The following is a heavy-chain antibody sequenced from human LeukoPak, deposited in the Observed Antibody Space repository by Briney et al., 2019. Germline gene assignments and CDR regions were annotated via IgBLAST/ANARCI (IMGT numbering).Heavy chain of an antibody. Sequence: GGSLRLSCAASGFTLSSYWMHWVRQAPGKGLVWVSRINSDGSSTSYADSVKGRFTISRDNAKNTLYLQMNSLRAEDTAVYYCATYDSSGYYYFDYWGQGTLVTVSS. J-gene: IGHJ4*02. CDR2: INSDGSST. D-gene: IGHD3-22*01. V-gene: IGHV3-74*01. CDR3: ATYDSSGYYYFDY. CDR1: GFTLSSYW.